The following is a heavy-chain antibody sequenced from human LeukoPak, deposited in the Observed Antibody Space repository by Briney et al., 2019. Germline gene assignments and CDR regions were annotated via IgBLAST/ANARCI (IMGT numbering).Heavy chain of an antibody. CDR2: IYHSGST. D-gene: IGHD1-7*01. Sequence: SETLSLTCTVSGGSISSSSYYWGWIRQPPGKGLEWIGYIYHSGSTYYNPSLKSRVTISVDRSKNQFSLKLSSVTAADTAVYCCARGNWNYKNWFDPWGQGTLVTVSS. CDR1: GGSISSSSYY. V-gene: IGHV4-30-2*01. J-gene: IGHJ5*02. CDR3: ARGNWNYKNWFDP.